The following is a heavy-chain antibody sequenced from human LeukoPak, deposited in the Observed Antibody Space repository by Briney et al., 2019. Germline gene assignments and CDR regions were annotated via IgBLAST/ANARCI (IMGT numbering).Heavy chain of an antibody. CDR3: ATHISKTKMATITGYFDY. D-gene: IGHD5-24*01. J-gene: IGHJ4*02. CDR2: IIPIFGTA. V-gene: IGHV1-69*05. CDR1: GGTFSSFA. Sequence: ASVKVSCKASGGTFSSFAISWVRQAPGQGLEWMGRIIPIFGTANYAQKFQGRVTITTDESTSTAYMELSSLRSEDTAVYYCATHISKTKMATITGYFDYWGQGTLVTVSS.